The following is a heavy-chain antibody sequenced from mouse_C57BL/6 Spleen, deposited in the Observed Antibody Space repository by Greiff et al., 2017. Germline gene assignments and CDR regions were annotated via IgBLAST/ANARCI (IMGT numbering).Heavy chain of an antibody. D-gene: IGHD2-4*01. J-gene: IGHJ3*01. V-gene: IGHV1-15*01. Sequence: VQLQQSGAELVRPGASVTLSCKASGYTFTDYEMHWVKQTPVHGLEWIGAIDPETGGTAYNQKFKGKAILTADKSSSTASMELRSLTSEDSAVYYCTRDDYDVWFAYWGQGTLVTVSA. CDR1: GYTFTDYE. CDR2: IDPETGGT. CDR3: TRDDYDVWFAY.